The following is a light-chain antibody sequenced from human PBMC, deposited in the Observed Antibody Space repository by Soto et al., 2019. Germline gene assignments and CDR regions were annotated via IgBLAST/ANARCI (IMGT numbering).Light chain of an antibody. V-gene: IGKV2-28*01. CDR1: PTLLHSNGNHD. CDR2: LCS. J-gene: IGKJ1*01. CDR3: MQALQNPST. Sequence: TPTRLSLLMPHLHAASVSCRCTPTLLHSNGNHDLDWYLQKPGQSPQLLIYLCSSRASGVPDRFSGSGSGTDFTLKISRVEADDVGVYYCMQALQNPSTFGPGTKVDVK.